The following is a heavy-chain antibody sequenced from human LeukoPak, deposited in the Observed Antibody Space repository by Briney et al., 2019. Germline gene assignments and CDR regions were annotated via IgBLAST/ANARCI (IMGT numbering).Heavy chain of an antibody. J-gene: IGHJ3*02. CDR1: GFTFSSYG. D-gene: IGHD4-17*01. CDR3: ARGRDTVTTNGGHDAFDI. CDR2: IWYDGSNK. Sequence: GGSLRLSCAASGFTFSSYGMHWVRQAPGKGLEWVAVIWYDGSNKYYADSVKGRFTISRDNSKNTLYLQMNSLRAEDTAVYYCARGRDTVTTNGGHDAFDIWGQGTMVTVSS. V-gene: IGHV3-33*01.